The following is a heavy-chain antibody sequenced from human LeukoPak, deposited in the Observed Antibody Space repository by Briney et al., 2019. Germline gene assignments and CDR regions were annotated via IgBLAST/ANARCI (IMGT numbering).Heavy chain of an antibody. CDR2: IYHSGST. CDR1: GGSISSGGYS. J-gene: IGHJ4*02. V-gene: IGHV4-30-2*01. CDR3: ARGPYYYDTLRGFDY. Sequence: PSQTLSLTCAVSGGSISSGGYSWRWIRQPPGKGLEWFGYIYHSGSTYYNPSLKSRVTISVDRSKNQFSLKLSSVTAADTAVYYCARGPYYYDTLRGFDYWGQGTLVTVSS. D-gene: IGHD3-22*01.